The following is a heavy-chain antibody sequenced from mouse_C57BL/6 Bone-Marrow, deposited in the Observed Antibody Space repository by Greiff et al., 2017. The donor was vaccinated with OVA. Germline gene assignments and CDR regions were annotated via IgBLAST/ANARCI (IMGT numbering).Heavy chain of an antibody. CDR3: ANDYYGSSYWYFDV. CDR1: GYTFTSYW. CDR2: IDPSDSYN. D-gene: IGHD1-1*01. Sequence: QVQLQQPGAELVMPGASVKLSCKASGYTFTSYWMHWVKQRPGQGLEWIGEIDPSDSYNNYNQKFKGKSTLTVDKSSSTAYMQLRSLTSEDSAVYYCANDYYGSSYWYFDVWGTGTTVTVSS. J-gene: IGHJ1*03. V-gene: IGHV1-69*01.